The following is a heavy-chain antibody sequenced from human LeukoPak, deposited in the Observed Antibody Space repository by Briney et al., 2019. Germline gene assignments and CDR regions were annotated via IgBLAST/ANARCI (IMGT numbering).Heavy chain of an antibody. CDR2: INSDGSST. V-gene: IGHV3-74*01. CDR3: ASSSGGFNWFDP. J-gene: IGHJ5*02. CDR1: GFNFSRYW. Sequence: GGSLRLSCAASGFNFSRYWMHWVRQAPRKGLLWVSRINSDGSSTNYADSVKGRFTISRDNAKNTLYLQMNSLRVEDTAVYYCASSSGGFNWFDPWGQGTLVTVSS. D-gene: IGHD6-19*01.